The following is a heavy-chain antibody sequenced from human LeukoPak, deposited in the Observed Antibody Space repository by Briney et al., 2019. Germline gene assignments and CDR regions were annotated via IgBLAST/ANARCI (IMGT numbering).Heavy chain of an antibody. V-gene: IGHV4-38-2*02. CDR2: IYHSGST. D-gene: IGHD3-22*01. J-gene: IGHJ4*02. CDR1: GYSISSGYY. CDR3: ARVPNYYDSSGSPSPYYFDY. Sequence: SSETLSLTCTVSGYSISSGYYWGWIRQPPGKGLEWIGSIYHSGSTYYNPSLKSRVTISVDTSKNQFSLKLSSVTAADTAVYYCARVPNYYDSSGSPSPYYFDYWGQGTLVTVSS.